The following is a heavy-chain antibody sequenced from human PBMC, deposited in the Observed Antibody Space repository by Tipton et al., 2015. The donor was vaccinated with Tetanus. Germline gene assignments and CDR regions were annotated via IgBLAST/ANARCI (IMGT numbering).Heavy chain of an antibody. V-gene: IGHV3-33*08. CDR3: AGEADCSGGSCFSGGFDA. Sequence: SLRLSCAASGFTFNGYGMHWVRQAPGKGLEWLAGSWYDGTDKYYADSANGRFSISRDNPKNTLYLQMNSLRAEDTALYYCAGEADCSGGSCFSGGFDAWGQGSQVTVAS. CDR1: GFTFNGYG. D-gene: IGHD2-15*01. J-gene: IGHJ4*02. CDR2: SWYDGTDK.